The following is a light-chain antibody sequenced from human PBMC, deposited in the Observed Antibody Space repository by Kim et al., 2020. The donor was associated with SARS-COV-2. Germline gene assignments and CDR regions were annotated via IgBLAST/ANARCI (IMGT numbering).Light chain of an antibody. J-gene: IGKJ4*01. CDR2: GAS. CDR1: QSVSTSY. Sequence: EIVLTQSPGTLSLSPGARATLSCRASQSVSTSYVAWYQQKPGQAPRLLIYGASSRATGIPDRFSGSGSGTDFTLTISRLEPEDFAVYYCQQYDSSPLTFGGGTKLEI. V-gene: IGKV3-20*01. CDR3: QQYDSSPLT.